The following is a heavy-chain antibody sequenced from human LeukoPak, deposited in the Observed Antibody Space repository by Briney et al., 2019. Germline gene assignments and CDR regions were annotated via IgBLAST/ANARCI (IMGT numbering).Heavy chain of an antibody. V-gene: IGHV4-61*05. D-gene: IGHD1-26*01. CDR3: ARGSLSGRWELVDY. Sequence: SETLSLTCTVSGGSISSSSYYWGWIRQPPGKGLEWIGYIYYSGSTNYNPSLKSRVTISVDTSKNQFSLKLSSVTAADTAVYYCARGSLSGRWELVDYWGQGTLVTVSS. CDR1: GGSISSSSYY. CDR2: IYYSGST. J-gene: IGHJ4*02.